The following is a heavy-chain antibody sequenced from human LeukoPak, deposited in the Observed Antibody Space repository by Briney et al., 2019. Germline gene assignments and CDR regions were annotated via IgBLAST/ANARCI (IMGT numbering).Heavy chain of an antibody. CDR3: AKDIQCTY. Sequence: GGSLRLSCAASGFTFNNYAISWVRQAPGKGLEWVSAISGSGSSTYYADSVKGRFTISRDNSKNTLYLQMNSLRAEDTAVYHCAKDIQCTYWGQGTLVTVSS. CDR2: ISGSGSST. CDR1: GFTFNNYA. D-gene: IGHD2-21*01. J-gene: IGHJ4*02. V-gene: IGHV3-23*01.